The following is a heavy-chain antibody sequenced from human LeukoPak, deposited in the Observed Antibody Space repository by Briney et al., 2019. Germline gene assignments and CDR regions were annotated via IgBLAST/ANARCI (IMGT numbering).Heavy chain of an antibody. D-gene: IGHD2-8*01. CDR2: ISSSDGGT. Sequence: GWALRLSCAGSGLTFSSYAMALVRQNPEKGLEWVAVISSSDGGTSYIASGTGPFTISRDNSKHMLNSQMNSLRAEDTAVYYCAKGPLGSCNGATCYPLAYWGQGTLVTASS. CDR3: AKGPLGSCNGATCYPLAY. V-gene: IGHV3-23*01. CDR1: GLTFSSYA. J-gene: IGHJ4*02.